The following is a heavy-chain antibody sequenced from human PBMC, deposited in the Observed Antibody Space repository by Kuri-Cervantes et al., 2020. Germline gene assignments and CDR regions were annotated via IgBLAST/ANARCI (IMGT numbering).Heavy chain of an antibody. CDR2: IWYDGSNK. D-gene: IGHD1-14*01. CDR1: GFTFSSYG. Sequence: GESLKISCAASGFTFSSYGMHWVRQAPGKGLEWVAVIWYDGSNKYYADSVKGRFTISRDNSKNTLYLQMNSLRAEDTAVYYCARSKSEVTHAGYWGQGTLVTDSS. J-gene: IGHJ4*02. CDR3: ARSKSEVTHAGY. V-gene: IGHV3-33*01.